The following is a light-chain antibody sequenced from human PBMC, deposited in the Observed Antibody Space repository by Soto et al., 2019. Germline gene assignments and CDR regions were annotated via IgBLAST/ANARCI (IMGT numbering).Light chain of an antibody. CDR3: MQGLQSTIT. CDR1: QSLLHSDGNIY. Sequence: DIVMTQSPLSLPVTPGESASISCRSSQSLLHSDGNIYLDWYLQKPGQSPQLLIYLGSSRASGVDHRVSGSGSGADFPLKIGRVEAEDVAIYYCMQGLQSTITFGQGTRLEIK. CDR2: LGS. V-gene: IGKV2-28*01. J-gene: IGKJ5*01.